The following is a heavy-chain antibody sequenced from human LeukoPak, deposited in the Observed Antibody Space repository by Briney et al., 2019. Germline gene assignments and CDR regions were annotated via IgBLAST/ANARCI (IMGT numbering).Heavy chain of an antibody. J-gene: IGHJ5*02. V-gene: IGHV3-48*01. CDR2: IRSTGDT. D-gene: IGHD5-12*01. Sequence: GGSLRLSCAASGFIFSQYSINWVRQAPGKGLEWVSHIRSTGDTSYADPVKGRFTISRDNARNSLYLQMNSLRAEDTAMYYCARDAGNSGYGCDLWGQGTLVTVSS. CDR1: GFIFSQYS. CDR3: ARDAGNSGYGCDL.